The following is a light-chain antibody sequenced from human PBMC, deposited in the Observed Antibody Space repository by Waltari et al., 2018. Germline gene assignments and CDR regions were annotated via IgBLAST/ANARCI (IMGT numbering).Light chain of an antibody. CDR3: ALYMGSGIWV. V-gene: IGLV8-61*01. CDR2: KAN. J-gene: IGLJ3*02. Sequence: QTVVTQEPPMSASPVGPVPRTCALSSGPLSTTSYATWSQQTPGQAPRTLVYKANARSSGVPDRFSGSILGNTAALTITGAQADDESDYCCALYMGSGIWVFGGGTRLTVL. CDR1: SGPLSTTSY.